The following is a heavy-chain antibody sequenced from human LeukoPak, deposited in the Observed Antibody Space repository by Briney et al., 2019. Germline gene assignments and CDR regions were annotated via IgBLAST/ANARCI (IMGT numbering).Heavy chain of an antibody. CDR3: AKDLVRYDFWSGHPIYGMDV. D-gene: IGHD3-3*01. CDR1: GFTFDDYT. CDR2: ISWDGGST. V-gene: IGHV3-43*01. J-gene: IGHJ6*02. Sequence: GGSLRLSCAASGFTFDDYTMHWVRQAPGKSLEWVSLISWDGGSTYYADSVKGRFTISRDNSKNSLYLQMNSLRTEDTALYYCAKDLVRYDFWSGHPIYGMDVWGQGTTVTVSS.